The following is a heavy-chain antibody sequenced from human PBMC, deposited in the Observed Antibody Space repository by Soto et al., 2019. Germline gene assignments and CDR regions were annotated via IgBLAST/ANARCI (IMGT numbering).Heavy chain of an antibody. D-gene: IGHD3-3*01. Sequence: GGSLRLSCAASGFTFSSYGMHWVRQAPGKGLEWVAVISYDGSNKYYADSVKGRFTISRDNSKNTLYLQMNSLRAEDTAVYYCAKVGPLTYYDFWSGYQPFDYWGQGTLVTVSS. CDR3: AKVGPLTYYDFWSGYQPFDY. J-gene: IGHJ4*02. CDR2: ISYDGSNK. V-gene: IGHV3-30*18. CDR1: GFTFSSYG.